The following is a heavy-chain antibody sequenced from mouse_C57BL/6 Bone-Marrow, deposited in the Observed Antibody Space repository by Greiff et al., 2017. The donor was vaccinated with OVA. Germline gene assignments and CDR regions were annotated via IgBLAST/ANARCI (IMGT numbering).Heavy chain of an antibody. CDR2: IYPRSGNT. D-gene: IGHD4-1*01. Sequence: VQLQQSGAELARPGASVNLSCKASGYTLTSYGISWVKQRTGQGLEWLGEIYPRSGNTYYNEKFTGKATWTADKSFSTAYMEIRSLTSEDSAVYVCALTQYFDVWGTGTTVTVSS. CDR3: ALTQYFDV. CDR1: GYTLTSYG. J-gene: IGHJ1*03. V-gene: IGHV1-81*01.